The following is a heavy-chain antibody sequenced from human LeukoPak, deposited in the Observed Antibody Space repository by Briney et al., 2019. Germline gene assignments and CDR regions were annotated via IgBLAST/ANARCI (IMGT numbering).Heavy chain of an antibody. Sequence: ETLSLTCTVSGDSISSSSYYWGWIRQPPGKGLEWIGSIYYSVSTYYNPSLKSRVTISVDTSKNQFSLKLSSVTAADTAVYYCARPVTYDFWSGYPNWFDPWGQGTLVTVSS. J-gene: IGHJ5*02. V-gene: IGHV4-39*01. CDR1: GDSISSSSYY. CDR3: ARPVTYDFWSGYPNWFDP. D-gene: IGHD3-3*01. CDR2: IYYSVST.